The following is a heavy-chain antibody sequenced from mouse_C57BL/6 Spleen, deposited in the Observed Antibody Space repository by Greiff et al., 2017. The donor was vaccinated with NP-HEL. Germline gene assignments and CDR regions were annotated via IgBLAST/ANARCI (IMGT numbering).Heavy chain of an antibody. CDR2: IDPENGDT. J-gene: IGHJ1*03. CDR1: GFNIKDDY. Sequence: VQLQQSGAELVRPGASVKLSCTASGFNIKDDYMHWVKQRPEQGLEWIGWIDPENGDTEYASKFQGKATITADTSSNTAYLQLSSLTSEDTAVYYCTTGGYFEVWGTGTTVTVSS. CDR3: TTGGYFEV. V-gene: IGHV14-4*01.